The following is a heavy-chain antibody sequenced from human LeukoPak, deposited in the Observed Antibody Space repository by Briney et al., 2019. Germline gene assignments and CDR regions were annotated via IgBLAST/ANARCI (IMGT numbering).Heavy chain of an antibody. D-gene: IGHD2-2*01. CDR1: GGSISSSSYY. CDR3: GGYCSSTSCPWRY. J-gene: IGHJ4*02. Sequence: SETLSLTCTASGGSISSSSYYWGWIRQPPGKGLEWIGSIYYSGSTYYNPSLKSRVTISVDTSKNQFSLKLSSVTAADTAVYYCGGYCSSTSCPWRYWGQGTLVTVSS. V-gene: IGHV4-39*01. CDR2: IYYSGST.